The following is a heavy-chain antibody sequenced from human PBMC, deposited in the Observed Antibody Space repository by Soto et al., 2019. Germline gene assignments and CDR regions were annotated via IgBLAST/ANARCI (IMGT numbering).Heavy chain of an antibody. D-gene: IGHD5-12*01. V-gene: IGHV1-3*01. CDR3: TRDRARQGYFGMDV. CDR1: GYSFSGYG. Sequence: ASVKVSCKASGYSFSGYGVHWVRRAPRQRFEWMGWINVAEGKTKYSQKFQGRVTVTRDTSASTVYVDLSGLRSEDTAVYYCTRDRARQGYFGMDVWGQ. J-gene: IGHJ6*02. CDR2: INVAEGKT.